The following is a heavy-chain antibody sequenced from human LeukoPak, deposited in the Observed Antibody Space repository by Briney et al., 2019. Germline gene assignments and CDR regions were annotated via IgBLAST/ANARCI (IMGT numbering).Heavy chain of an antibody. CDR2: INPSGGST. D-gene: IGHD3-10*01. CDR3: ARATPIHSYYVSGTWRSFDY. V-gene: IGHV1-46*01. J-gene: IGHJ4*02. Sequence: GASVTVSCKASGYTFTSYYMHWVRQAPGQGLEWMGIINPSGGSTSYAQKFQGRVTMTRDTSTSTVYMEVSSLRSEDTAVYYCARATPIHSYYVSGTWRSFDYWGRGSLVTVSS. CDR1: GYTFTSYY.